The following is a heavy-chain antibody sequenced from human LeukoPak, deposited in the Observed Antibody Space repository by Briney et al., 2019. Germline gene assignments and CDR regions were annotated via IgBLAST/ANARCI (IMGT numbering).Heavy chain of an antibody. Sequence: SETLSLTCTVSGDSMIRGGYYWSWVRQRPGKGLEWIGFIYHSGTTFYNPSLEGRAAISVDTSQNQFSLKLTSVTAADTAVYYCARAVDYRNYFDYWGQGTLVTISS. CDR2: IYHSGTT. J-gene: IGHJ4*02. CDR1: GDSMIRGGYY. D-gene: IGHD4-11*01. CDR3: ARAVDYRNYFDY. V-gene: IGHV4-31*03.